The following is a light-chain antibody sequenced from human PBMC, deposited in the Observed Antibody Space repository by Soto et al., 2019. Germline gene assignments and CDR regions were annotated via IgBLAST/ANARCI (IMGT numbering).Light chain of an antibody. CDR1: PSINKW. CDR2: DAA. CDR3: QQYNIGYT. J-gene: IGKJ2*01. V-gene: IGKV1-5*01. Sequence: IQMTHSPSTLSASVCDRVTITCRASPSINKWVAWFQQKSGRAPKLLIYDAATLQSGVPSRFSGTGSGTDFSLTISSLQPEDFATYYCQQYNIGYTFGQGTRLDIK.